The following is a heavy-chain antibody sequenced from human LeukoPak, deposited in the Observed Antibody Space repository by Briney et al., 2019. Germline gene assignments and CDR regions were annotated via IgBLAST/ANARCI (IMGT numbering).Heavy chain of an antibody. V-gene: IGHV4-38-2*01. CDR3: ARQGDDIVVVPAAIVVDY. CDR2: IYHSGST. CDR1: GYSISSGYY. D-gene: IGHD2-2*01. J-gene: IGHJ4*02. Sequence: PSETLSLTCAVSGYSISSGYYWGWIRQPPGKGLEWIGSIYHSGSTYYNPSLKSRVTISVDTSKNQFSLKLSSVTAADTAVYYCARQGDDIVVVPAAIVVDYWGQGTLVTVSS.